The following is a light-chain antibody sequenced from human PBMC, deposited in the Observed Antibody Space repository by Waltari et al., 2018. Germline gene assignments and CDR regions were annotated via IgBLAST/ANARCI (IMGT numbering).Light chain of an antibody. CDR2: DKN. CDR3: HSRDASGVAGS. J-gene: IGLJ2*01. CDR1: SLSTYS. Sequence: SSELTQDPAVSVAMGQTVRPTCQGDSLSTYSASRYQQRPGKAPRLVIYDKNNRPSGVPDRFSGSSSHNTGSLTITGAQAEDEASYYCHSRDASGVAGSFGGGTKLTVL. V-gene: IGLV3-19*01.